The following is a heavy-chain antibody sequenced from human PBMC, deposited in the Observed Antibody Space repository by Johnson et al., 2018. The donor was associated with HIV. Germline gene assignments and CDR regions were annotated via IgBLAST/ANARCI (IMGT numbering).Heavy chain of an antibody. J-gene: IGHJ3*01. D-gene: IGHD1-26*01. Sequence: QMQLVESGGGLVQPGGSLRLSCAASGFTFSSYAMHWVRQAPGKGLEWVAVISFDGSYKYYADSVKGRFTISRDSSKNTLYLQMNSLRAEDTAVYSCAFESGSYFRHAFDVWGQGTMVTVSS. V-gene: IGHV3-30*04. CDR1: GFTFSSYA. CDR2: ISFDGSYK. CDR3: AFESGSYFRHAFDV.